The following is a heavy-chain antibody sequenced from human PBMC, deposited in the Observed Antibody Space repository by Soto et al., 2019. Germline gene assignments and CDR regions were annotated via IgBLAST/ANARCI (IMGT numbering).Heavy chain of an antibody. CDR2: IYYSGST. CDR1: GGSISSYY. J-gene: IGHJ6*03. CDR3: ARSNNFYYYYYMDV. Sequence: SETLCLTCTVSGGSISSYYWSWIRQPPGKGLEWIGYIYYSGSTNYNPSLKSRVTISVDTSKNQFSLKLSSVTAADTAVYYCARSNNFYYYYYMDVWGKGTTVTVSS. V-gene: IGHV4-59*08. D-gene: IGHD4-4*01.